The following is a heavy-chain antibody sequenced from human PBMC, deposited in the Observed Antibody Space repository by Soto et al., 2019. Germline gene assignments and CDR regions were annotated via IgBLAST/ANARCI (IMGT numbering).Heavy chain of an antibody. Sequence: EVQLLESGGGLVQPGGSLRLSCAASGFTFSSYAMSWVRQAPGKGLEWVSAISGSGGSTYYADSVKGRFTISGDSTKNSLYLQRNSLSAEGTAVYYCANARGYDYVCGSYLFEYWGQGTLVVVSS. V-gene: IGHV3-23*01. CDR2: ISGSGGST. J-gene: IGHJ4*02. CDR3: ANARGYDYVCGSYLFEY. CDR1: GFTFSSYA. D-gene: IGHD3-16*01.